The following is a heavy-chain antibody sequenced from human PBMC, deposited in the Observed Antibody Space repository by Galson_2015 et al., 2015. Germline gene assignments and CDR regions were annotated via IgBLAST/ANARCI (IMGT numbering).Heavy chain of an antibody. CDR2: IDWDDDK. CDR1: GFSLSTSGMR. V-gene: IGHV2-70*04. D-gene: IGHD5-12*01. Sequence: PALVKPTQTLTLTCTFSGFSLSTSGMRVSWIRQPPGKALEWLARIDWDDDKFYSTSLKTRLTIPKDTSKNQVVLTMTNMDPVDTATYYCARIGGLGYGFDYWGQGTLVTVSS. J-gene: IGHJ4*02. CDR3: ARIGGLGYGFDY.